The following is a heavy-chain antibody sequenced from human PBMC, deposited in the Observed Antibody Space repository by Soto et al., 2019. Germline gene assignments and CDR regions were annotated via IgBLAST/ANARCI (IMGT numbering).Heavy chain of an antibody. CDR1: GFTFSSHE. CDR3: ARGVVLVPAARDAFDV. CDR2: ISSTGTTI. V-gene: IGHV3-48*03. D-gene: IGHD2-8*02. J-gene: IGHJ3*01. Sequence: GGSLRLSCAASGFTFSSHEMNWVRQAPGKGLEWVSYISSTGTTIYYADSVKARVTISRDNAKNSLYLHMTSLRAEDTALYYCARGVVLVPAARDAFDVWGQGTLVTVSS.